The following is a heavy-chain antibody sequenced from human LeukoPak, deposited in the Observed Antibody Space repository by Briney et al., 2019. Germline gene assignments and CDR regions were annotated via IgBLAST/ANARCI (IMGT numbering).Heavy chain of an antibody. J-gene: IGHJ3*02. Sequence: ASVKVSCKASGYTFTGYYMHWVRQAPGQGLEWMGWIDPNSGGTNYAQKFQGRVTMTRDTSISTAYMELSRLRSDDTAVYYCARGLQGVVVPLGAFDIWGQGTMVTVSS. V-gene: IGHV1-2*02. CDR1: GYTFTGYY. D-gene: IGHD2-2*01. CDR2: IDPNSGGT. CDR3: ARGLQGVVVPLGAFDI.